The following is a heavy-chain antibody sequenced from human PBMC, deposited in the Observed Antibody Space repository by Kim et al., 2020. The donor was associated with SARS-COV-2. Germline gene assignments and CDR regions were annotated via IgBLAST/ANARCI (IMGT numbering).Heavy chain of an antibody. J-gene: IGHJ5*02. CDR1: GGSFSGYY. V-gene: IGHV4-34*01. CDR3: ARSTLRYWFDR. Sequence: SETLSLTCAVYGGSFSGYYWSWIRQPPGKGLEWIGEINHSGSTNYNPSLKSRVTISVDTSKNQFSLKLSSVTAADTAVYYCARSTLRYWFDRWGQGTLVTVSS. CDR2: INHSGST. D-gene: IGHD5-12*01.